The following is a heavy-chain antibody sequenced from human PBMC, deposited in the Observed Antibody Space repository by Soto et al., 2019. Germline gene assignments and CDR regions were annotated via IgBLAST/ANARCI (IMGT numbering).Heavy chain of an antibody. Sequence: EVQLLESGGGLVQPGGSLRLSCAASGFSIGGYAMNWVRQAPEKGLEWVSAISGSAGTTYYADSVKGRFTVSRDNSKNTLYLQMNSLRVNDTAVYYCANYFGPGLGRFDYWGPGTLVTVSS. CDR2: ISGSAGTT. J-gene: IGHJ4*02. D-gene: IGHD1-1*01. CDR1: GFSIGGYA. CDR3: ANYFGPGLGRFDY. V-gene: IGHV3-23*01.